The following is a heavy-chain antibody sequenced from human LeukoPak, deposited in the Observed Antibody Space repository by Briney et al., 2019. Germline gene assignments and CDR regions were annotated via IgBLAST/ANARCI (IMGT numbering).Heavy chain of an antibody. CDR3: ARDNSVEDTAWWFDP. CDR2: ISGYNGNT. D-gene: IGHD4-23*01. V-gene: IGHV1-18*01. Sequence: ASVKVSCKASGYTFTSYGISWVRQAPGKGLEWMGWISGYNGNTNYAQKFQGRVTMTRDMSTSTDYMELSSLRSEDTAVYYCARDNSVEDTAWWFDPWGQGTLVTVSS. J-gene: IGHJ5*02. CDR1: GYTFTSYG.